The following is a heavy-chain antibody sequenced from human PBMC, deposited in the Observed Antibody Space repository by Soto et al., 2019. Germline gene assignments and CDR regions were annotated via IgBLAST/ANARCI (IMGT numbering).Heavy chain of an antibody. V-gene: IGHV1-46*01. CDR1: GYTFTSYY. CDR2: INPSGGST. D-gene: IGHD2-21*02. Sequence: GASVKVPCKASGYTFTSYYMHWVRQAPGQGFEWMGIINPSGGSTSYAQKFQGRVTMTRDTSTSTVYMELSSLRSEDTAVYYCARAYCGGDCYSPYYFDYWGQGTQVTVSS. J-gene: IGHJ4*02. CDR3: ARAYCGGDCYSPYYFDY.